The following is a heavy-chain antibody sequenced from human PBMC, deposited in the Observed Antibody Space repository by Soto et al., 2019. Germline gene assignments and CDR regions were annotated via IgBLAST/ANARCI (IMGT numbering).Heavy chain of an antibody. CDR3: AVVLYSSSSVDY. J-gene: IGHJ4*02. Sequence: SVKVSCKASGYTFTSYAISWVRQAPGQGLEWMGGIIPIFGTANYAQRFQGRVTITADESTSTAYMELSSLRSEDTAVYYCAVVLYSSSSVDYWGQGTLVTVSS. CDR1: GYTFTSYA. D-gene: IGHD6-6*01. V-gene: IGHV1-69*13. CDR2: IIPIFGTA.